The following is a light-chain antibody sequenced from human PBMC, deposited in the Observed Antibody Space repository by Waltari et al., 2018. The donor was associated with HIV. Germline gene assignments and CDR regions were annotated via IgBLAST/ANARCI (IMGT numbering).Light chain of an antibody. J-gene: IGKJ1*01. CDR2: GAS. Sequence: EIVMTKSPPTLSVSPGERVTLSCRASQNVITNLAWYQQKPGQAPSLLIYGASTRASGIPARFTGGGSGSDFTLTINSLQSEDCGLYYCQQYNGWPRTFGQGTKV. CDR1: QNVITN. CDR3: QQYNGWPRT. V-gene: IGKV3-15*01.